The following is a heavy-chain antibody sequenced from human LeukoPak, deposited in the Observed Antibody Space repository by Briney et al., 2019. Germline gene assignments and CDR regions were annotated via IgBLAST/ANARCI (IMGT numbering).Heavy chain of an antibody. CDR3: ARLQRITMNAFDI. J-gene: IGHJ3*02. CDR2: IYYSGSI. Sequence: SETLSLTCAVSGYSISSSNYWGWIRQPPGKGLEWIGHIYYSGSIYYNPSLKSRVTMSVDKSKNQFSLKLRSVTAADTAVYYCARLQRITMNAFDIWGQGTMATVSS. V-gene: IGHV4-28*05. D-gene: IGHD3-22*01. CDR1: GYSISSSNY.